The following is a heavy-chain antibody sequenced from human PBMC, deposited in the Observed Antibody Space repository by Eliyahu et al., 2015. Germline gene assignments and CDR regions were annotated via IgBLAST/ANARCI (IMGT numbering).Heavy chain of an antibody. J-gene: IGHJ3*02. V-gene: IGHV3-11*06. CDR3: ARAKISDAFDI. Sequence: QVQXVESGGGLVKPGGSLXLSCAAPGFTFSDYYMSWXRQAPGKGLEWVSYISSSSSYTNYADSVKGRFTISRDNAKNSLYLQMNSLRAEDTAVYYCARAKISDAFDIWGQGTMVTVSS. CDR1: GFTFSDYY. CDR2: ISSSSSYT.